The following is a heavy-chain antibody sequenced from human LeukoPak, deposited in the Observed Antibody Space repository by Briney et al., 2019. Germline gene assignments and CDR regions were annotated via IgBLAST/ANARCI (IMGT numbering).Heavy chain of an antibody. D-gene: IGHD3-22*01. CDR3: ARRYYDNFDY. CDR1: GFTFSNYE. CDR2: ISNIGDII. V-gene: IGHV3-48*03. Sequence: PGGSLRLSCAASGFTFSNYEMNWVRQAPGKGLEWISHISNIGDIIHYADSVKGRFTISRDNAKNSLYLQMNSLRAEDTAVYYCARRYYDNFDYWGQGTLVTVSS. J-gene: IGHJ4*02.